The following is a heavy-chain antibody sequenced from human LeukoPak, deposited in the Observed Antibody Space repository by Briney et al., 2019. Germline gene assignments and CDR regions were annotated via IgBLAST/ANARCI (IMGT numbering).Heavy chain of an antibody. CDR2: INSDGIDT. J-gene: IGHJ5*02. D-gene: IGHD3-22*01. CDR1: GLTFSNYW. Sequence: GGSLRLSCAASGLTFSNYWMHWVRQAPGKGLVWVSRINSDGIDTSYADSEKGRFTLSRDNAKNTLNLQMNSLRAEDTAVYYCARDLGQYYDTSDNWFDPWGEGTLATVS. CDR3: ARDLGQYYDTSDNWFDP. V-gene: IGHV3-74*01.